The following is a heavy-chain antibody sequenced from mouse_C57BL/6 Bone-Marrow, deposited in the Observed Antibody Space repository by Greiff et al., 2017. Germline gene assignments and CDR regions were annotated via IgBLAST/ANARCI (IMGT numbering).Heavy chain of an antibody. J-gene: IGHJ1*03. CDR2: IYPGDGDT. CDR1: GYAFSSSW. D-gene: IGHD2-4*01. V-gene: IGHV1-82*01. Sequence: QVQLKQSGPELVKPGASVKISCKASGYAFSSSWMNWVKQRPGKGLEWIGRIYPGDGDTNYNGKFKGKATLTADKSSSTAYMQLSSLTSEDSAVYFCARRIYYDYDWYFDVWGTGTTVTVSS. CDR3: ARRIYYDYDWYFDV.